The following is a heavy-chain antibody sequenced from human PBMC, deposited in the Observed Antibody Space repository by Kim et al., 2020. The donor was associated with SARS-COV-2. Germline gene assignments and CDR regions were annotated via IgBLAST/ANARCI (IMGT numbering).Heavy chain of an antibody. V-gene: IGHV4-30-2*01. D-gene: IGHD1-1*01. CDR3: ARGSRDNRECAFDI. Sequence: SETLSLTCAVSGGSISSGGYSWSWIRQPPGKGLEWIGYIYHSGSTYYNPSLKSRVTISVDRSKNQFSLKLSSVTAADTAVYYCARGSRDNRECAFDIWGQGTMVTVSS. CDR2: IYHSGST. CDR1: GGSISSGGYS. J-gene: IGHJ3*02.